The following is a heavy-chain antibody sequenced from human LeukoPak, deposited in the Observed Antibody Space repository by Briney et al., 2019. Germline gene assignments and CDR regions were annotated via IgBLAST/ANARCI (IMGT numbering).Heavy chain of an antibody. CDR1: GGSISSSSYY. CDR2: IYYSGST. J-gene: IGHJ5*02. D-gene: IGHD3-10*01. Sequence: SETLSLTCTVSGGSISSSSYYWGWIRQPPGKGLEWIGSIYYSGSTYYNPSLKSRVTISVDTSKNQFSLKLTSMTAADTAVYYCAGLSKTWAGDWFDPWGQGTLVTVSS. V-gene: IGHV4-39*01. CDR3: AGLSKTWAGDWFDP.